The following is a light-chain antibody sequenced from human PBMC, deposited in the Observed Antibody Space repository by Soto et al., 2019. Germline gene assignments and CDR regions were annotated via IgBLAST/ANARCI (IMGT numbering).Light chain of an antibody. CDR3: QQYNTYSWA. Sequence: DIQMTQSPSSLSASVGDSVAITCRASQSISNYVNWYQHKLGKAPTLLIYAASVLQSGAPSKFSGSGSGTDFTLTISSLQADDFATYYCQQYNTYSWAFGQGTKVEIK. CDR2: AAS. J-gene: IGKJ1*01. CDR1: QSISNY. V-gene: IGKV1-39*01.